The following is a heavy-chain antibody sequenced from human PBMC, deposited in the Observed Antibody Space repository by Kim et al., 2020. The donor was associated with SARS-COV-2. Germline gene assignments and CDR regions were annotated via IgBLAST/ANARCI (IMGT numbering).Heavy chain of an antibody. J-gene: IGHJ4*02. CDR3: TRGRYDN. CDR1: GFTFGDYA. CDR2: IRSKAYGGTT. V-gene: IGHV3-49*04. D-gene: IGHD5-12*01. Sequence: GGSLRLSCTASGFTFGDYAMSWVRQAPGKGLEWVGFIRSKAYGGTTEYAASVKGRFTISRDDSKSIAYLQMNSLKTEDTAVYYCTRGRYDNWGQGTLVTVSS.